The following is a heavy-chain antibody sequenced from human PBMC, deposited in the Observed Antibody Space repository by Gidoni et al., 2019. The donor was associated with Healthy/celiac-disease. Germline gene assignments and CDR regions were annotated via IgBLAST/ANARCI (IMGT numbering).Heavy chain of an antibody. CDR2: IKSKTDGGTT. CDR1: GFTFSNAW. D-gene: IGHD3-10*01. Sequence: EVQLVESGGGLVKPGGSLRLSCAASGFTFSNAWMSWVRQAPGKGLEWVGRIKSKTDGGTTDYAAPVKGRFTISRDDSKNTLYLQMNSLKTEDTAVYYCTTEWWTYYYGSRDYYFDYWGQGTLVTVSS. J-gene: IGHJ4*02. CDR3: TTEWWTYYYGSRDYYFDY. V-gene: IGHV3-15*01.